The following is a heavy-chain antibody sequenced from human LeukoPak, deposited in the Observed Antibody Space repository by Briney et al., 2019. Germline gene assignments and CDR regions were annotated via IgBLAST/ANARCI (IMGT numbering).Heavy chain of an antibody. V-gene: IGHV1-2*02. CDR1: GYTFTGYY. Sequence: ASVKVSCKASGYTFTGYYMHWVRQAPGQGLEWMGWINPNSGGTNYAQKFQGRVTMTRDTSISTAYMELSRLRSDDTAVYYCARGYYDSSGYYYRIGAEYFQHWGQGTLVTVSS. D-gene: IGHD3-22*01. CDR3: ARGYYDSSGYYYRIGAEYFQH. J-gene: IGHJ1*01. CDR2: INPNSGGT.